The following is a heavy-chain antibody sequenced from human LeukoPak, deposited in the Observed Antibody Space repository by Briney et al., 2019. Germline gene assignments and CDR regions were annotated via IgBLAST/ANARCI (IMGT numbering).Heavy chain of an antibody. CDR2: IYYSGST. CDR3: ARAGIWVGELCPYCFDY. CDR1: GGSISSGGYY. J-gene: IGHJ4*02. V-gene: IGHV4-31*03. D-gene: IGHD3-10*01. Sequence: SQTLSLTCTVSGGSISSGGYYWSWIRQHPGKGLEWIGHIYYSGSTYYNPSLKSRVTISVDTSKNQFSLKLSSVTAADTAVYYCARAGIWVGELCPYCFDYWGQGTLVTVSS.